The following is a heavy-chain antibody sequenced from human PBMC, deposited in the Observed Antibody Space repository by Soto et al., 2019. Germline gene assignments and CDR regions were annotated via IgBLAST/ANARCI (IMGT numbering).Heavy chain of an antibody. Sequence: GGSLRLSCAVSGFTFGRYNMNWVRQAPGKGLEWIAYISTRSTTIYYADSVKGRFTISRDNSKNTLYLQMNSLRVEDTAVYYCAITTYGSGSYSDYWGQGTPVTVSS. CDR1: GFTFGRYN. J-gene: IGHJ4*02. CDR3: AITTYGSGSYSDY. D-gene: IGHD3-10*01. V-gene: IGHV3-48*01. CDR2: ISTRSTTI.